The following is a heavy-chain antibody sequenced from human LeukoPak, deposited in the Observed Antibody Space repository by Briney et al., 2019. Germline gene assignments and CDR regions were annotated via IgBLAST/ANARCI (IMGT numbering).Heavy chain of an antibody. V-gene: IGHV3-23*01. CDR2: ISGTGGST. Sequence: GGSLRLSCAASGFTFSNHAIHWVRQAPGKGLEWVSVISGTGGSTHYADSVKGRFTISRDNSKNTLYLQMNSLRAEDTAVYFCASGKYRYGDNWFDPWGQGTLVTVSS. J-gene: IGHJ5*02. CDR3: ASGKYRYGDNWFDP. CDR1: GFTFSNHA. D-gene: IGHD5-18*01.